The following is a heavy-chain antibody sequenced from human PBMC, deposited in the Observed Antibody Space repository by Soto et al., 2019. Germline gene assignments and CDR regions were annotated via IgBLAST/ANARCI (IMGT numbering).Heavy chain of an antibody. J-gene: IGHJ6*02. CDR1: GFTFSSYW. CDR3: AREYYDFWSGYYGPYYYYGMDV. D-gene: IGHD3-3*01. CDR2: IKQDGSEK. Sequence: GGSLRLSCAASGFTFSSYWMSWVRQAPGKGLEWVANIKQDGSEKYYVDSVKGRFTISRDNAKNSLYLQMNSLRAEDTAVYYCAREYYDFWSGYYGPYYYYGMDVWGRGSTVTVAS. V-gene: IGHV3-7*03.